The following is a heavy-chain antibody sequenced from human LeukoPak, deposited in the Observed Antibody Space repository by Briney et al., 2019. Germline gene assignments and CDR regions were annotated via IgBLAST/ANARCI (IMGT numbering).Heavy chain of an antibody. D-gene: IGHD3-10*02. CDR1: GFTFSSYE. Sequence: GGSLRLSCAASGFTFSSYEMNWVRQAPGKGLEWVSYISSSGSTIYYADSVKGRFTISRDNAKNSLQMNSLRAEDTAVYYCAELGITMIGGVWGKGTTVTISS. V-gene: IGHV3-48*03. J-gene: IGHJ6*04. CDR3: AELGITMIGGV. CDR2: ISSSGSTI.